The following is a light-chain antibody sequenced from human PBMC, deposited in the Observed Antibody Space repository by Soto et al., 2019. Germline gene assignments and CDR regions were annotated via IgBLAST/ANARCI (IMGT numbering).Light chain of an antibody. CDR2: AAS. J-gene: IGKJ5*01. CDR1: QSSNIY. Sequence: DIQMTQSPCSLSASVGGRFTSTFLASQSSNIYLNWYQQKPGKAPKLLIYAASSLQSGVPSRFSGSGSGTDFTLTISSLQPEDFATYYCQQSYTTPITFGQGTRLEI. CDR3: QQSYTTPIT. V-gene: IGKV1-39*01.